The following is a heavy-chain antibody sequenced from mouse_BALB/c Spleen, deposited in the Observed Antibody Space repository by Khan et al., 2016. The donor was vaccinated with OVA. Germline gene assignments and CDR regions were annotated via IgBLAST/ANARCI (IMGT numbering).Heavy chain of an antibody. CDR3: AGELRWFAY. Sequence: EVQLQESGPSLVKPSQTLSLTCSVTGDSITSGYWNWIRKFPGNKLEYMGYISYSGNSYYNPSLKSRISVTRDTSKTQYYLPLNSVTTEDTATYYCAGELRWFAYWGQGTLVTVSA. J-gene: IGHJ3*01. CDR1: GDSITSGY. D-gene: IGHD1-1*01. V-gene: IGHV3-8*02. CDR2: ISYSGNS.